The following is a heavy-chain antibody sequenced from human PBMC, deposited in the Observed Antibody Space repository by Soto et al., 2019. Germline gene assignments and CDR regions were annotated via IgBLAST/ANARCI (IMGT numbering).Heavy chain of an antibody. V-gene: IGHV4-59*01. J-gene: IGHJ4*02. CDR3: AAAPRY. Sequence: SETLSLTCPFSGFPIGNYYWSWVRQPPGKGLEWIGYIYDSGSTNYNPSLKSRVTISVDTSKNQFSLRLTSVTAADTAVYYCAAAPRYWGQGTLVTVS. CDR1: GFPIGNYY. D-gene: IGHD2-15*01. CDR2: IYDSGST.